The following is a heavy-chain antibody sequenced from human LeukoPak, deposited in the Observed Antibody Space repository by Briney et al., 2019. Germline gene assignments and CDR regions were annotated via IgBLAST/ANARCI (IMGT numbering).Heavy chain of an antibody. CDR3: ASPYCSDGVCYPGY. Sequence: GGSLRLSCAASGFTFSGSAMHWVRQASGKGLEWVGRIRSEANSYATAYAASVTGRFTISRDDSKNTAYLQMNSLETEDTAVYYCASPYCSDGVCYPGYWGQGALVTVSS. J-gene: IGHJ4*02. D-gene: IGHD2-8*01. V-gene: IGHV3-73*01. CDR2: IRSEANSYAT. CDR1: GFTFSGSA.